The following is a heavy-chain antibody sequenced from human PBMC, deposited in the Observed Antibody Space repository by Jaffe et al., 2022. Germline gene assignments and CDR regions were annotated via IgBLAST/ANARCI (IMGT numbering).Heavy chain of an antibody. J-gene: IGHJ4*02. CDR2: IYYSGST. CDR3: ASVDFWSGYVDY. CDR1: GGSISSSSYY. V-gene: IGHV4-39*01. Sequence: QLQLQESGPGLVKPSETLSLTCTVSGGSISSSSYYWGWIRQPPGKGLEWIGSIYYSGSTYYNPSLKSRVTISVDTSKNQFSLKLSSVTAADTAVYYCASVDFWSGYVDYWGQGTLVTVSS. D-gene: IGHD3-3*01.